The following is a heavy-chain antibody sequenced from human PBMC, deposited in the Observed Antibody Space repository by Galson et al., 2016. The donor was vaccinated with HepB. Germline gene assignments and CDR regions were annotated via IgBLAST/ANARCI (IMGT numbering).Heavy chain of an antibody. CDR3: ARESISIFGEMIHNWFDP. Sequence: SLRLSCAGTGFTFSSYNMNWVRQAPGKGLDWISYISSSSSTIYHADSVKGRFTISRDNAKNSLYPQMNSLTDEDTAWYYCARESISIFGEMIHNWFDPWGQGTLVTVSS. J-gene: IGHJ5*02. CDR2: ISSSSSTI. D-gene: IGHD3-3*01. CDR1: GFTFSSYN. V-gene: IGHV3-48*02.